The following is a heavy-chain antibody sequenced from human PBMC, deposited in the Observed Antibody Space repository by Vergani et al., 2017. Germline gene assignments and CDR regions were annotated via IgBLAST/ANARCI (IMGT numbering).Heavy chain of an antibody. CDR2: IYSGGST. J-gene: IGHJ4*02. Sequence: EVQLVESGGGLIQPGGSLRLSCAASGFTVSSNYMSWVRQALGKGLEWVSVIYSGGSTYYADSVKGRFTISRDNSKNTLYLQMNSLRAEDTAVYYCAREGSSSWYARRDFDYWGQGTLVTVSS. CDR1: GFTVSSNY. V-gene: IGHV3-53*01. D-gene: IGHD6-13*01. CDR3: AREGSSSWYARRDFDY.